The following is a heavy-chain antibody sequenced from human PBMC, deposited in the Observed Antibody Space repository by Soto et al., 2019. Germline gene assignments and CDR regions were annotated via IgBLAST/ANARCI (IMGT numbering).Heavy chain of an antibody. CDR3: ARGDRSLGYYYGMDV. J-gene: IGHJ6*02. Sequence: SETLSLTCTVSGGSIRSDGYYWSWIRQHPGKGLEWIGYIYYSGSTYYNPSLKSRFTISVDTSKNQFSLKLSSVTAADTAVYYCARGDRSLGYYYGMDVWGQGTTVT. V-gene: IGHV4-31*03. CDR2: IYYSGST. CDR1: GGSIRSDGYY.